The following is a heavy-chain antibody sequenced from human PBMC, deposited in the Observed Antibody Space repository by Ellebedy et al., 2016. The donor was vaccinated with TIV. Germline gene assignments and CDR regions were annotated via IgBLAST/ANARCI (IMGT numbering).Heavy chain of an antibody. D-gene: IGHD5-18*01. J-gene: IGHJ4*02. Sequence: PGGSLRLSCAASGFTVSSNYMTWLRQAPGKGLEWVSVIYSGGTTHYADSVKGRFTISRENSKNTMYLQMNSLRAEDTAVYYWAGNGDRAMTHWGQGTLVTVSS. CDR3: AGNGDRAMTH. CDR1: GFTVSSNY. V-gene: IGHV3-53*01. CDR2: IYSGGTT.